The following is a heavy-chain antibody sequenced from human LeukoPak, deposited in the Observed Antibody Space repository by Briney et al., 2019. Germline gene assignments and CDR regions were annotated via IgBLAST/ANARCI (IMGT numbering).Heavy chain of an antibody. J-gene: IGHJ3*02. CDR1: GYSTSSGYY. Sequence: KPSETLSLTCAVSGYSTSSGYYWGWIRQPPGKGLEWIGSIYHSGSTYYNPSLKSRVTISVDTSKNQFSLKLSSVTAADTAVYYCARQIAADAFDIWGQGTMVTVSS. CDR3: ARQIAADAFDI. CDR2: IYHSGST. D-gene: IGHD6-13*01. V-gene: IGHV4-38-2*01.